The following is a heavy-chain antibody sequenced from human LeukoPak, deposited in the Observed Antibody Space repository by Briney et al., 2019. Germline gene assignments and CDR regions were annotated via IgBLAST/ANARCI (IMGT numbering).Heavy chain of an antibody. V-gene: IGHV3-66*01. J-gene: IGHJ5*02. Sequence: GGSLRLSCAASGFTVSSNYVSWVRQAPGEGLEWVSSIYRDGSTCYADSVKGRFTISRDKSKNTLTLQMNSLRVEDTAVYYCARVMTAITNWFDPWGQGTLVTVSS. D-gene: IGHD2-21*02. CDR1: GFTVSSNY. CDR3: ARVMTAITNWFDP. CDR2: IYRDGST.